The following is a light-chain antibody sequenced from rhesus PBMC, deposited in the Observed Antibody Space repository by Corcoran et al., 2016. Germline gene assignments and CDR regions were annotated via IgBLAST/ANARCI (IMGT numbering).Light chain of an antibody. J-gene: IGKJ4*01. CDR2: EVS. Sequence: DIVMTQTPLSLPVTPGEPASISCRSSQSLLHSADGNTYLAWFLQTPGQSPQPLIYEVSNRASGVPDRFSGSGSDTDLTLKISRVEAEDVRVYYCMQGIELPLTFGGGTKVEIK. CDR3: MQGIELPLT. CDR1: QSLLHSADGNTY. V-gene: IGKV2-86*01.